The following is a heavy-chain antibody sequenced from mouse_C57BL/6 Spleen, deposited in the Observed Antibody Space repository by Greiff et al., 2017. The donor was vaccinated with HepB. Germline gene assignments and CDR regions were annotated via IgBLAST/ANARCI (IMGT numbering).Heavy chain of an antibody. CDR3: ARDYGSSGRYFDV. Sequence: VQLQQPGAELVMPGASVKLSCKASGYTFTSYWMHWVKQRPGQGLEWIGEIDPSDSYTNYNQKFKGKSTLTVDKSSSTAYMQLSSLTSEDSAVYYCARDYGSSGRYFDVWGTGTTVTVSS. V-gene: IGHV1-69*01. D-gene: IGHD1-1*01. CDR2: IDPSDSYT. CDR1: GYTFTSYW. J-gene: IGHJ1*03.